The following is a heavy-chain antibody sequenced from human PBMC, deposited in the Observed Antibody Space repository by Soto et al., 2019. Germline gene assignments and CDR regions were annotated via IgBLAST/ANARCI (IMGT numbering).Heavy chain of an antibody. V-gene: IGHV3-30*18. CDR2: ISYDGSNK. CDR1: GFTFSSYG. J-gene: IGHJ4*02. D-gene: IGHD2-2*01. Sequence: VQLVESGGGVVQPGRSLRLSCAASGFTFSSYGMHWVRQAPGKGLEWVAVISYDGSNKYYADSVKGRFTISRDNSKNTLYLQMNSLRAEDTAVYYCAKDPRQYCSSTSCYGALDYWGQGTLVTVSS. CDR3: AKDPRQYCSSTSCYGALDY.